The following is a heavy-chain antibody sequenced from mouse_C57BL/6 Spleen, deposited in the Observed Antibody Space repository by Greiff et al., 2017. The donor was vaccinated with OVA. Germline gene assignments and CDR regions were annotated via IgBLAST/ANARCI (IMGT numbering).Heavy chain of an antibody. D-gene: IGHD1-1*02. CDR1: GYSITSDY. Sequence: EVKLMESGPGLAKPSQPLSLTCSVTGYSITSDYLNWILKFPGNKLEYMGYISYSGSTYYNPSLKRRISITRDTSKNRYYLQLNSVTTEDTDTYYCARGGYYDYAMDYWGQGTSVNVSS. V-gene: IGHV3-8*01. CDR2: ISYSGST. J-gene: IGHJ4*01. CDR3: ARGGYYDYAMDY.